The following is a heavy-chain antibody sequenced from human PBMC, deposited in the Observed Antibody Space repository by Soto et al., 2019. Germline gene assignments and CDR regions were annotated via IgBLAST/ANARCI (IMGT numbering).Heavy chain of an antibody. D-gene: IGHD6-19*01. V-gene: IGHV3-48*03. J-gene: IGHJ4*02. CDR1: GFTFSSYE. CDR2: ISSSGSTI. CDR3: AGIYSSGWYGPEDY. Sequence: PGGSLRLSCAASGFTFSSYEMNWVRQAPGKGLEWVAYISSSGSTIYYEDSVKGRFTISRDNANKSLYLQMNSLRAEDTAVYYCAGIYSSGWYGPEDYWGQGTLVTVSS.